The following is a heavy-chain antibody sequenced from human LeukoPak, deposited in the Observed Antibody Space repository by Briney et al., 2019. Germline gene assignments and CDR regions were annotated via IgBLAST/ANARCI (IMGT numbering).Heavy chain of an antibody. Sequence: PGGSLRLSCAASGFTFSSYSMNWVRQAPGKGLEWVSSISSSSSYIYYADSVKGRFTVSRDNAKNSLYLQMNSLRAEDTAVYYCARLQHNWFDPWGQGTLVTVSS. J-gene: IGHJ5*02. CDR3: ARLQHNWFDP. CDR2: ISSSSSYI. D-gene: IGHD4-11*01. CDR1: GFTFSSYS. V-gene: IGHV3-21*01.